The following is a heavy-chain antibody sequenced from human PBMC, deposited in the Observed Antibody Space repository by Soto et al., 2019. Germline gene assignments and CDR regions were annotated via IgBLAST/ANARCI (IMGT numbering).Heavy chain of an antibody. V-gene: IGHV1-69*13. CDR2: IIPILGTA. CDR1: GGTFSSYA. D-gene: IGHD1-7*01. Sequence: GASVKVSCKASGGTFSSYAISWVRQAPGQGLEWMGGIIPILGTANYAQKFQGRVTITADESTSTAYMELSSLRSEDTAVYYCARLVLDWNLGWPFDYWGQGTLVTVSS. CDR3: ARLVLDWNLGWPFDY. J-gene: IGHJ4*02.